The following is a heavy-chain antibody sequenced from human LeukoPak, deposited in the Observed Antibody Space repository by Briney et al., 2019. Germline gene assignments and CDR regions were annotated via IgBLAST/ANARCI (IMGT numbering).Heavy chain of an antibody. D-gene: IGHD3-10*01. J-gene: IGHJ2*01. CDR3: ATEGRGANYWYFDL. V-gene: IGHV1-24*01. CDR2: FDPEQGKT. CDR1: GYTFTGYY. Sequence: GASVKVSCKASGYTFTGYYMRWLRQAPGKGPEWMGGFDPEQGKTIYAQKFQDRVILTEDTSRDTAYMDLSGLTYEDTAVYFCATEGRGANYWYFDLWGRGTLVTVSS.